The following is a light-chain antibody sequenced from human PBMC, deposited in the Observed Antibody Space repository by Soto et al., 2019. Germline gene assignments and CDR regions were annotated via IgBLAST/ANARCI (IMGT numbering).Light chain of an antibody. CDR1: SRDVGGYNY. CDR3: SSYTSSRAYV. CDR2: EVS. Sequence: QSGLTQPASVSGSPGQSITISCTGTSRDVGGYNYVSWYQQQSGKAPKLMIHEVSNRPSGVSNRFSGSKSGNTASLPISGLQAEDEADYYCSSYTSSRAYVFGIGTKLTVL. J-gene: IGLJ1*01. V-gene: IGLV2-14*01.